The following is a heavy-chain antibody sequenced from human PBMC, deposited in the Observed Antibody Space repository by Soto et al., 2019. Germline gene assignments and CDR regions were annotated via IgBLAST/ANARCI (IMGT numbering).Heavy chain of an antibody. Sequence: QVQLQESGPGLVKPSGTLSLTCAVSGVSISSNNWWSWVRQPPGKGLEWIGEMYHTGSTNYHPSHKRRVTISEDNSKNHFSLELNSVTAADTAVYYCARSSRYQYDSSEGNCDYWGQGTLVSVSS. D-gene: IGHD3-22*01. CDR2: MYHTGST. CDR1: GVSISSNNW. CDR3: ARSSRYQYDSSEGNCDY. V-gene: IGHV4-4*02. J-gene: IGHJ4*02.